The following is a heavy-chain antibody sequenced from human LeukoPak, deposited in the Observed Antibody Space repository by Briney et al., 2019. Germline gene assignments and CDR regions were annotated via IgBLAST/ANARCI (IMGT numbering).Heavy chain of an antibody. CDR1: GFSVSTKY. D-gene: IGHD3-10*01. Sequence: GGSLRLSCAASGFSVSTKYMSWGRRAPGKGLEWVSIINVGGDTYYADSVKGRFTISRDTSKNTVYLQMDNLRAEDTAVYYCARGQGFLLDLWGQGTLVTVSS. CDR3: ARGQGFLLDL. J-gene: IGHJ5*02. V-gene: IGHV3-53*01. CDR2: INVGGDT.